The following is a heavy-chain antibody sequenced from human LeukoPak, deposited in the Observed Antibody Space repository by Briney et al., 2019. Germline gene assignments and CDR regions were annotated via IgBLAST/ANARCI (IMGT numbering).Heavy chain of an antibody. CDR1: GYTFTSYA. J-gene: IGHJ4*02. V-gene: IGHV7-4-1*02. CDR3: ARDIGGTYYYDSSGPLFDY. CDR2: INTNTGNP. D-gene: IGHD3-22*01. Sequence: ASVKVSCKASGYTFTSYAMNWVRQAPGQGLEWMGWINTNTGNPTYAQGFTGRFVFSLDTSVSTAYLQISSLKAEDTAVYYCARDIGGTYYYDSSGPLFDYWGQGTLVTVSS.